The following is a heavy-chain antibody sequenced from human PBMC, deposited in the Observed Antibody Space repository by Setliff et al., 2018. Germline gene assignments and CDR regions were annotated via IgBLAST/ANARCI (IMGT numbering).Heavy chain of an antibody. CDR3: ARDISVTMVREGGMDV. J-gene: IGHJ6*03. Sequence: GGSLRLSCAASGFPFSDFYMNWIRQAPGKALEWVSYISTSGNTVDYADFAKGRFTISRDNARNSLYLQMNNLRAEDTAVYYCARDISVTMVREGGMDVWGKGTTVTVSS. D-gene: IGHD3-10*01. CDR1: GFPFSDFY. V-gene: IGHV3-11*04. CDR2: ISTSGNTV.